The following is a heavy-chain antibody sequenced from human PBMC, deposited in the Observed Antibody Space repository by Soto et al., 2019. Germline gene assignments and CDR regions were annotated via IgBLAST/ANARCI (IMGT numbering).Heavy chain of an antibody. CDR2: ISTNGGST. CDR1: GLTFSSYS. J-gene: IGHJ4*02. D-gene: IGHD3-22*01. CDR3: VKGEYYYDSSGYYPFDY. V-gene: IGHV3-64D*06. Sequence: PGGSLRLSCEASGLTFSSYSMNWVRQPPGKGLEYVSSISTNGGSTHYADSVKGRFTISRDNSKNTQYLQMSSLRADDTAVYYCVKGEYYYDSSGYYPFDYWGQGTLVTVSS.